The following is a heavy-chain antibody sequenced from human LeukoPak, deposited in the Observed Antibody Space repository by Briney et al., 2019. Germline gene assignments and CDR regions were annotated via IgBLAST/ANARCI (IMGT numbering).Heavy chain of an antibody. Sequence: GGSLRPSCAASGFTFDDYAMHWVRQAPGKGLEWVSGISWNSGSIGYADSVKGRFTISRDNAKNSLYLQMNSLRAEDTALYYCAKDYGSSWYFDYWGQGTLVTVSS. J-gene: IGHJ4*02. D-gene: IGHD6-13*01. CDR1: GFTFDDYA. CDR2: ISWNSGSI. CDR3: AKDYGSSWYFDY. V-gene: IGHV3-9*01.